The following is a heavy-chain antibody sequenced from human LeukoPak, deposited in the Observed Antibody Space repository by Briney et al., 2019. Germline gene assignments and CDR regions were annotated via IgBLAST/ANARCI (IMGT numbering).Heavy chain of an antibody. CDR1: GGSISSYY. J-gene: IGHJ4*02. CDR2: IYTSGST. D-gene: IGHD3-22*01. V-gene: IGHV4-4*07. Sequence: SETLSLTCTVSGGSISSYYWSWIRQPAGKGLEWIGRIYTSGSTNYNPSLKSRVTMSVDTSENQFSLKLSSVTAADTAVYYCARLDSSGYYKTGVSYWGQGTLVTVSS. CDR3: ARLDSSGYYKTGVSY.